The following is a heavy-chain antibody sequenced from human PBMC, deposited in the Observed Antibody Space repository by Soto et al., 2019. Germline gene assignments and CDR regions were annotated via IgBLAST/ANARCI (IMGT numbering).Heavy chain of an antibody. CDR1: GGTFSSYA. D-gene: IGHD1-26*01. V-gene: IGHV1-69*12. Sequence: QVQLGQSGAEVKKPGASVKVSCKASGGTFSSYAIRWVRQAPVQGLEWMGGIIPIFGTANYAHKFQGRVTITADESTRTAYMELSSLRSEDTAVYYCARWDERGSFDYGGQRNLVTVAS. CDR3: ARWDERGSFDY. CDR2: IIPIFGTA. J-gene: IGHJ4*02.